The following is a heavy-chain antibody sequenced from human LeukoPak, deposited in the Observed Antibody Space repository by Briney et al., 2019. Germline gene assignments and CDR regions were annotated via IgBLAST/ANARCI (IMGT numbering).Heavy chain of an antibody. J-gene: IGHJ4*02. CDR2: IKSDGSLT. D-gene: IGHD1-20*01. V-gene: IGHV3-74*01. Sequence: GGSLRLSCEASGFTFSSYWMHWVRQAPGEGLVWVSRIKSDGSLTNYADSVKGRFTISRDNAKNSLYLQMNSLRAEDTAVYYCAREYNWNGPPYFDYWGQGTLVTVSS. CDR1: GFTFSSYW. CDR3: AREYNWNGPPYFDY.